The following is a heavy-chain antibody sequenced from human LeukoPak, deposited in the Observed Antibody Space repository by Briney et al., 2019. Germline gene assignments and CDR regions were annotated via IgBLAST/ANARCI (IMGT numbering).Heavy chain of an antibody. V-gene: IGHV1-8*01. J-gene: IGHJ5*02. D-gene: IGHD4-17*01. CDR3: ARKQTYDYGDHEPNNWFDP. CDR2: INPNSGKT. Sequence: GASVKVSCKASGYTFTSYDINWVRQATGQGGERRGWINPNSGKTGYAQKFQGTVTMTRNTSISTAYMELSSLRSEDTAVYYCARKQTYDYGDHEPNNWFDPWGQGTLVTVSS. CDR1: GYTFTSYD.